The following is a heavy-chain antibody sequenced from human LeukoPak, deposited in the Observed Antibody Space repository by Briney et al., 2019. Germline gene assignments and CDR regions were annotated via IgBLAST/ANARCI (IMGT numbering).Heavy chain of an antibody. V-gene: IGHV4-61*02. CDR2: IYTSGST. CDR3: ARELVHMATTHFDY. CDR1: GGSISSASYY. J-gene: IGHJ4*02. D-gene: IGHD5-24*01. Sequence: SETLSLTCTVSGGSISSASYYWTWIRQPAGKGLEWTGRIYTSGSTNYNPSLKSRLTISVDTSKNQFSLKLSSATAADTAVYYCARELVHMATTHFDYWGQGTLVTVSS.